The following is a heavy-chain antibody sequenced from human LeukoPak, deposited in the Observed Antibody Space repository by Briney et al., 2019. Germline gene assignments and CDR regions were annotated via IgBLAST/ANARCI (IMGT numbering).Heavy chain of an antibody. V-gene: IGHV4-61*02. Sequence: SETLSLTCTVSGGSISSGSYSWNWIRQPAGKGLEWIGRIYTSGSTNYNPSLKSRVTISVDTSKNQFSLKLSSVTAADTAVYYCASNYDSYDYWGQGTLVTVSS. D-gene: IGHD3-22*01. CDR3: ASNYDSYDY. CDR1: GGSISSGSYS. J-gene: IGHJ4*02. CDR2: IYTSGST.